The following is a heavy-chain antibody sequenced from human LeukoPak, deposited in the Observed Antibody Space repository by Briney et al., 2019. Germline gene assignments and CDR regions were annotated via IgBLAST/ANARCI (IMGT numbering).Heavy chain of an antibody. CDR2: IYTSGST. D-gene: IGHD4-17*01. Sequence: SETLSLTCTVSGGSISSYYLSWIRQPAGKGLEWIGRIYTSGSTSYNPSLKSRVTMSVDTSKNQFSLRLSSVTAADTAVYYCARLMTTVTTGWFDPWGQGTLVTVSS. CDR3: ARLMTTVTTGWFDP. J-gene: IGHJ5*02. V-gene: IGHV4-4*07. CDR1: GGSISSYY.